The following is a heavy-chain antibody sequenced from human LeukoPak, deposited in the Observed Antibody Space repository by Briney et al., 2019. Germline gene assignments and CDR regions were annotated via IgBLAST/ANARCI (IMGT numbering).Heavy chain of an antibody. J-gene: IGHJ4*02. V-gene: IGHV1-18*01. D-gene: IGHD3-10*01. CDR1: GYTFTSYG. CDR2: ISAYNGNT. CDR3: ARDFGAYGSGSYDY. Sequence: ASVKVSCKASGYTFTSYGISWVRQAPGQGLEWMGWISAYNGNTNYAQKLQGRVTMTTDTSTSTAYMELRSLRSDDTAVYYCARDFGAYGSGSYDYWGQGTLVTVSS.